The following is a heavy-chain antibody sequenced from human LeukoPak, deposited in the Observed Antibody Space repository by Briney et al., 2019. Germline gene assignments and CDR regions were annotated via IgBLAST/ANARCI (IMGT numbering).Heavy chain of an antibody. V-gene: IGHV3-7*01. J-gene: IGHJ4*02. CDR2: IKQDGSEK. D-gene: IGHD3-3*01. CDR3: AREGLRFLEWSSYYFDY. CDR1: GFTFSSYW. Sequence: GGSLRLSCAASGFTFSSYWMSWVRQGPGKGLEWVADIKQDGSEKYYVDSVKGRFSISRDDTKNSLYLQLNSLRAEDTAVYYCAREGLRFLEWSSYYFDYWGLGTLVTVSS.